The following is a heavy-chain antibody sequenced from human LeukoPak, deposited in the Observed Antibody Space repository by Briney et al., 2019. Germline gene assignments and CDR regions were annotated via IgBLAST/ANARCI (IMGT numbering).Heavy chain of an antibody. Sequence: QSGGSLRLSCAASGFTFSSYAMSWVRQAPGKGLEWVSRTNGGGGSTYYEESVQGRFTISRDNSKNMVFLQMDSLRVEDTAVYYCAKVPNIAVPATIYWGQGTLVTVSS. J-gene: IGHJ4*02. D-gene: IGHD6-19*01. V-gene: IGHV3-23*01. CDR1: GFTFSSYA. CDR2: TNGGGGST. CDR3: AKVPNIAVPATIY.